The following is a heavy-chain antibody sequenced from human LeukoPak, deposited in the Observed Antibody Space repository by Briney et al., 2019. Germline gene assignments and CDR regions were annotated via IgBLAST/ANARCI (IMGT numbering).Heavy chain of an antibody. Sequence: ASVTVSFKASGYTFTSYDINWVRQATGQGLEWMGWMNPNSGNTGYAQKFQGRVTMTRNTSISTAYMELRSLRSDDTAVYYCARDFPYSGYDNDYWGQGTLVTVSS. CDR1: GYTFTSYD. CDR2: MNPNSGNT. V-gene: IGHV1-8*01. CDR3: ARDFPYSGYDNDY. D-gene: IGHD5-12*01. J-gene: IGHJ4*02.